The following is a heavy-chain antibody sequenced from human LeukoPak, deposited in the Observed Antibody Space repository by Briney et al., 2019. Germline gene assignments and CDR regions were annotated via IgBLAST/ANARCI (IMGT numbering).Heavy chain of an antibody. CDR2: IRSKANSYAT. CDR1: GFTFSGSA. J-gene: IGHJ5*02. Sequence: PGRSLRLSCAASGFTFSGSAMHWVRQASGKGLEWVGRIRSKANSYATAYAASVKGRFTISRDDSKNTAYLQMNSLKTEDTAVYYCTRHDRYSSSPFDPWGQGTLVTVSS. V-gene: IGHV3-73*01. D-gene: IGHD6-6*01. CDR3: TRHDRYSSSPFDP.